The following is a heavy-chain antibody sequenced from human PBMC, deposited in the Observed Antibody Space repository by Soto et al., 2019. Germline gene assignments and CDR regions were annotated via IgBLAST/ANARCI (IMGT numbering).Heavy chain of an antibody. V-gene: IGHV3-30*03. Sequence: PGGSLRLSCAASGFTFSSYGMHWVRQAPGKGLEWVAVISYDGSNQYYTDSVKGRFTISRDNSKNTLYLQMNSLRAEDTAVYYCARETTVTTGFLDYWGQGTLVTVS. CDR2: ISYDGSNQ. D-gene: IGHD4-17*01. CDR1: GFTFSSYG. J-gene: IGHJ4*02. CDR3: ARETTVTTGFLDY.